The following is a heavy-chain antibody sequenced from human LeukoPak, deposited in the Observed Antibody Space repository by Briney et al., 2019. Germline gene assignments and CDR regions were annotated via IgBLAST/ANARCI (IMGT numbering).Heavy chain of an antibody. V-gene: IGHV3-23*01. CDR2: ISGSGGST. CDR1: GFTFSSYA. J-gene: IGHJ4*02. CDR3: AKDLLGSGSYLSPIPGDY. Sequence: GGSLRLSCAASGFTFSSYAISWVRQAPGKGLEWVSAISGSGGSTYYADSAKGRFTISRDNSKYTLYLQMNSLRAEDTAVYYCAKDLLGSGSYLSPIPGDYWGQGTLVTVPS. D-gene: IGHD3-10*02.